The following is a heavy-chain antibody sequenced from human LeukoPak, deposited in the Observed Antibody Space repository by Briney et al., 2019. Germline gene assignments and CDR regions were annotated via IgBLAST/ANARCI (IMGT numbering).Heavy chain of an antibody. D-gene: IGHD1-26*01. CDR3: ARGFPSRGVGAQPPFDY. CDR1: GYTFTSYY. V-gene: IGHV1-46*01. Sequence: ASVKVSCKASGYTFTSYYMHWVRQAPGQGLEWMGIINPSGGSTSYAQKFQGRVTMTRDTSTSTVYMELSSLRSEDTAVYYCARGFPSRGVGAQPPFDYWGQGTLVTVSS. J-gene: IGHJ4*02. CDR2: INPSGGST.